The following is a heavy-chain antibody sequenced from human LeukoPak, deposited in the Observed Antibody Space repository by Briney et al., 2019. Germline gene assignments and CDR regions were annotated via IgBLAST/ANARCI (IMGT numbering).Heavy chain of an antibody. CDR3: ARRAGAYSHPYDY. CDR1: GFTFSDYA. D-gene: IGHD4/OR15-4a*01. Sequence: GGSLRLSCAASGFTFSDYAMNWVRQAPGKGLEWVSYIGVGSSNKYYGDSVKGRFTISRDNSKNTLYLQMNSLRAEDTAVYYCARRAGAYSHPYDYWGQGTLVTVSS. V-gene: IGHV3-48*01. J-gene: IGHJ4*02. CDR2: IGVGSSNK.